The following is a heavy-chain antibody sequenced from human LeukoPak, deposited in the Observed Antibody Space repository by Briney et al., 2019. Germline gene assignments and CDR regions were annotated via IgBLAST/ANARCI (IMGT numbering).Heavy chain of an antibody. Sequence: PGASLRLSCAASGFTFSSYAMGWVRQAPGKGLEWVSAISGSGGSTYYADSVKGRFTISRDNSKNTLYLQMNSLRAEDTAVYYCAKQSGPGLLVAFDIWGQGTMVTVSS. CDR3: AKQSGPGLLVAFDI. CDR1: GFTFSSYA. CDR2: ISGSGGST. V-gene: IGHV3-23*01. J-gene: IGHJ3*02. D-gene: IGHD2-15*01.